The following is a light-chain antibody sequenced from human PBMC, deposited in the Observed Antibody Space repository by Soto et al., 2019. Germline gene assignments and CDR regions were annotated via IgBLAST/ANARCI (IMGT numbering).Light chain of an antibody. V-gene: IGKV1-39*01. CDR1: QSISTH. CDR3: QQSYSTPWT. CDR2: AAS. Sequence: DIQMTQSPSSLSASVGDRVSIAFRASQSISTHLSWYQQKPGKAPKLLIYAASSLQSWVPSRFTGSGSGTDFTLTISSLQPEDFATYYCQQSYSTPWTFGQGTKVDNK. J-gene: IGKJ1*01.